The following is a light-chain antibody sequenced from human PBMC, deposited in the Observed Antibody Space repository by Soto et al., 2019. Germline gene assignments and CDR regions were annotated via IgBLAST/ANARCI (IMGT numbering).Light chain of an antibody. Sequence: AIRMTQSPSSLSASTGDRVTITCRASQGISSYLAWYQQKPGKAPKLLIYAASTLQSGVPSRFSGSGSGTDFTLTISCLQSEDFATYYCQQYYSYPPYPSFGQGTKLEIK. CDR2: AAS. V-gene: IGKV1-8*01. CDR1: QGISSY. J-gene: IGKJ2*01. CDR3: QQYYSYPPYPS.